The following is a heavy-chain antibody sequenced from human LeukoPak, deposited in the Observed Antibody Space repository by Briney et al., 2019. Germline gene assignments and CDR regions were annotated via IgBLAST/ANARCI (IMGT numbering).Heavy chain of an antibody. Sequence: TLSLTCTVSGGSISSSSYFWGWIRQPPGKGLEWIGSIFYSGSTYYNPSLNSRVTISIDTSKNQFSLRLSSVTAADTAVYYCARQMNTVTADYWGQGTLVTVSS. D-gene: IGHD4-17*01. J-gene: IGHJ4*02. V-gene: IGHV4-39*01. CDR3: ARQMNTVTADY. CDR1: GGSISSSSYF. CDR2: IFYSGST.